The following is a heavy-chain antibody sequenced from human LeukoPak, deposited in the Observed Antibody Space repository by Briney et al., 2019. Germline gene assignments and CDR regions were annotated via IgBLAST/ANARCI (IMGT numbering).Heavy chain of an antibody. V-gene: IGHV1-18*01. CDR2: ISAYNGNT. CDR3: AREKGGYCSSTSCYTDYYYMDV. J-gene: IGHJ6*03. Sequence: ASVKVSCKASGYTFTSYGISWVRQAPGQGLEWMGLISAYNGNTNYAQKLQGRVTMTTDTSTSTAYMELRSLRSDDTAVYYCAREKGGYCSSTSCYTDYYYMDVWGKGTTVTVSS. CDR1: GYTFTSYG. D-gene: IGHD2-2*02.